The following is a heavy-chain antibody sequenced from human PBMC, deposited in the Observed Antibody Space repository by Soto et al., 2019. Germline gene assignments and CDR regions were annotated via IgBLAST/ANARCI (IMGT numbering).Heavy chain of an antibody. CDR2: ISFNDNT. CDR3: ARVEYQMPSSYWFDP. CDR1: GGPINYYY. Sequence: SETLSLTCTVSGGPINYYYWSWIRQPPGKGLEWIGYISFNDNTNYNPSLKSRVTILLQTSKSQFSLKLTSVTAADTAIYYCARVEYQMPSSYWFDPWGQGIQVTVSS. J-gene: IGHJ5*02. D-gene: IGHD3-10*01. V-gene: IGHV4-59*01.